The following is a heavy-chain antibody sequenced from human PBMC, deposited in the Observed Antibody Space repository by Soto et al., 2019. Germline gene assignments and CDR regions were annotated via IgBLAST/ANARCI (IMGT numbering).Heavy chain of an antibody. CDR2: ISAYNGNT. V-gene: IGHV1-18*01. D-gene: IGHD3-9*01. Sequence: ASVKVSCKASGYTFTSYGISWVRQAPGQGLEWMGWISAYNGNTNYAQKLQGRVTMTTDTSTSTAYMELRSLRSDDTAVYYCACEPGLNNDSWSCYYNHWGQGTLVTVSS. CDR3: ACEPGLNNDSWSCYYNH. CDR1: GYTFTSYG. J-gene: IGHJ5*02.